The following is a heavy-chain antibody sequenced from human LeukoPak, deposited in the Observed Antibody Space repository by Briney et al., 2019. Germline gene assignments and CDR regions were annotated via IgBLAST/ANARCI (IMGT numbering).Heavy chain of an antibody. Sequence: ASVKVSCKASGGTFSSYAISWERQAPGQGLEWMGGIIPIFGTANYAQKFQGRVTITADESTSTAYMELSSLRSEDTGVYYCAREAPFGSGYYYYGMDVWGQGTTVTVSS. D-gene: IGHD3-10*01. CDR3: AREAPFGSGYYYYGMDV. J-gene: IGHJ6*02. CDR1: GGTFSSYA. CDR2: IIPIFGTA. V-gene: IGHV1-69*13.